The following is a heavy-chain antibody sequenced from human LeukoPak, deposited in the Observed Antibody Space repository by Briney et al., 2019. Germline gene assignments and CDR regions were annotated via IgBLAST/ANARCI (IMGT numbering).Heavy chain of an antibody. V-gene: IGHV1-69*13. J-gene: IGHJ6*04. CDR3: ARGHHMSASDNPYYYGMDV. CDR2: ILPILGTT. D-gene: IGHD1-14*01. Sequence: SVKVSCKTSGGPFRNSAISWVRQAPGQGLEWMGGILPILGTTNYAQNFHGRVTITADESTSTVFMELSSLGSEDTAVYYCARGHHMSASDNPYYYGMDVWGKGTTVTVSS. CDR1: GGPFRNSA.